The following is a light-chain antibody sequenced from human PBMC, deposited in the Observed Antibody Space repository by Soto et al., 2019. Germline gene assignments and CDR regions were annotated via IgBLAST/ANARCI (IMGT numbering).Light chain of an antibody. CDR1: QSVSSY. CDR2: DAS. CDR3: QVRTILSIP. J-gene: IGKJ5*01. Sequence: EVVVTQSPATLSLSQRERATLSCRASQSVSSYLAWYQQKPGQAPRLLIYDASNRATGIPARFSGTGSGTDFTLTIIYLEPEDFTVYYSQVRTILSIPFGRGA. V-gene: IGKV3-11*01.